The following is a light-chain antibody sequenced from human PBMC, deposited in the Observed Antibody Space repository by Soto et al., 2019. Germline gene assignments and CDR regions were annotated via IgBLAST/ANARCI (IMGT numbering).Light chain of an antibody. V-gene: IGKV3-20*01. J-gene: IGKJ1*01. CDR3: QQYGGAHRT. CDR2: DTS. Sequence: EIVLTQSPGTLSLSPGERATLSCRASQTVTNNYLAWYQQKPGQAPRLLIYDTSSRATGIPDNFSGSGSGTDFNLTISRLEPEDSAMYYCQQYGGAHRTFGQGTKVEIK. CDR1: QTVTNNY.